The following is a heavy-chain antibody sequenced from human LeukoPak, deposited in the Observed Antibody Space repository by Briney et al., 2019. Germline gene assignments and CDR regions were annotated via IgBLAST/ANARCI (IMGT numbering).Heavy chain of an antibody. D-gene: IGHD2-15*01. CDR1: GGSISSGGYY. Sequence: PSQTLSLTCTVSGGSISSGGYYWSWIRQPPGKGLEWIGYIYHSGSTYYNPSLKSRVTISVDRSKNQFSLKLSSVTAADTAVYCCARETLRDKAPGAFDIWGQGTMVTVSS. V-gene: IGHV4-30-2*01. CDR3: ARETLRDKAPGAFDI. CDR2: IYHSGST. J-gene: IGHJ3*02.